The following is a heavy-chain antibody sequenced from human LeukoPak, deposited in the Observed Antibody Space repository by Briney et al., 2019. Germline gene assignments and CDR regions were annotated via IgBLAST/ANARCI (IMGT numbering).Heavy chain of an antibody. CDR3: AKRPTMVRGAPDY. V-gene: IGHV3-23*01. CDR2: ISGSGGST. D-gene: IGHD3-10*01. Sequence: PGGSLRLSCAASGFTFSSYAMSWVRQAPGKGLEWVSAISGSGGSTYYADSVKGRFTISRDNSKNTLYPQMNSLRAEDTAVYYCAKRPTMVRGAPDYWGQGTLVTVSS. J-gene: IGHJ4*02. CDR1: GFTFSSYA.